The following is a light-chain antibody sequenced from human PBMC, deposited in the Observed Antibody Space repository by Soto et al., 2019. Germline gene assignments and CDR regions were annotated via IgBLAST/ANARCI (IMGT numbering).Light chain of an antibody. CDR3: QQCSDWPLFT. V-gene: IGKV3-15*01. CDR1: QSVSRY. J-gene: IGKJ5*01. CDR2: DAS. Sequence: EIVMTQSPATLSVSPGETATLSCRASQSVSRYLAWYQHRPGQAPRLLIYDASTRATGIPARFSGSGSGTELTLTIGGLQSEDFAVYCCQQCSDWPLFTFGQGTRLEIK.